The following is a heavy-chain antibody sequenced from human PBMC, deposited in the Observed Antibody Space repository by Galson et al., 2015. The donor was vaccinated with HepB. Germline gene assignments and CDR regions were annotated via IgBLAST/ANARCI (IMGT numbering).Heavy chain of an antibody. V-gene: IGHV3-21*01. J-gene: IGHJ4*02. CDR2: IRSSSFTI. Sequence: SLRLSCAASGFMFSSYTMNWVRQSPGRGLEWVSSIRSSSFTIKYADSVRGRFTISRDNAENSLYLQMNSLRAEDTAVYFCASLYSNYEAIDFWGQGTLVTVSS. D-gene: IGHD4-11*01. CDR3: ASLYSNYEAIDF. CDR1: GFMFSSYT.